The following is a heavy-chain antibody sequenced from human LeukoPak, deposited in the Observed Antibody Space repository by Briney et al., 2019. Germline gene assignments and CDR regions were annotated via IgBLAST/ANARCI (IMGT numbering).Heavy chain of an antibody. CDR1: GFTFSSYW. V-gene: IGHV3-74*01. CDR2: IDGDGSST. J-gene: IGHJ6*02. D-gene: IGHD2-15*01. CDR3: ARVGCTGGSCLAYNYYPMDV. Sequence: GGSLRLSCAASGFTFSSYWMQWVRQAPGKGLVWVSRIDGDGSSTNYADSVKGRFTISRDNSKNTLYLQLNSLRAEDTAVYYCARVGCTGGSCLAYNYYPMDVWGQGTTVTVSS.